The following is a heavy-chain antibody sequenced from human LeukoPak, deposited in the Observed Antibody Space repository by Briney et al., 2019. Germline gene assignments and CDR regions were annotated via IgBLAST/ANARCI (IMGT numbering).Heavy chain of an antibody. Sequence: KPSETLSLTCTVSGGSISSSSYYWGWIRQPPGKGLEWIGSIYYSGSTNYNPSLKSRVTISVDTSKNQFSLKLSSVTAADTAVYYCARDVLTPPYNWFDPWGQGTLVTVSS. CDR1: GGSISSSSYY. CDR3: ARDVLTPPYNWFDP. D-gene: IGHD4/OR15-4a*01. J-gene: IGHJ5*02. CDR2: IYYSGST. V-gene: IGHV4-39*07.